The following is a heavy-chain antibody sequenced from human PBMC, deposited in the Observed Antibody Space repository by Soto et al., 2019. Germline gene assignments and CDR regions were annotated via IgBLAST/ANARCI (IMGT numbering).Heavy chain of an antibody. D-gene: IGHD3-10*01. V-gene: IGHV4-59*01. CDR2: IYYIGST. J-gene: IGHJ5*02. CDR3: ARGVWFGEFLAWFDP. CDR1: GGSISSYY. Sequence: SETLSLTCTVSGGSISSYYWSWIRQPPGKGLEWIGYIYYIGSTNYNPSLKSRVTISVDTSKNQFSLKLSSVTAADTAVYYCARGVWFGEFLAWFDPWGQGALVTVSS.